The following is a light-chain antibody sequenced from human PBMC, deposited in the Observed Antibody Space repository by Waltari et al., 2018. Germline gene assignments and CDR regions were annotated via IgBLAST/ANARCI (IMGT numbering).Light chain of an antibody. J-gene: IGLJ2*01. CDR1: SSNLGSNT. CDR3: AAWDDSLNGVI. Sequence: QSVLTQPPSASGTPGQRVSMSCSGSSSNLGSNTVNWYQQLPGTAPKPLIYSNNQRPSGVPDRFSGSKSGTSASLAISGLLSEDEADYYCAAWDDSLNGVIFGGGTKLTVL. V-gene: IGLV1-44*01. CDR2: SNN.